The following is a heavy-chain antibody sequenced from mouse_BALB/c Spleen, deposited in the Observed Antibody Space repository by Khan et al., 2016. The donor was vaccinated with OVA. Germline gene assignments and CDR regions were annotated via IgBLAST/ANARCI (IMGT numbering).Heavy chain of an antibody. CDR3: ARGLVDYHAMDY. CDR1: GFTFSSYA. D-gene: IGHD2-2*01. V-gene: IGHV5-9-1*01. Sequence: EVELVESGGGLVKPGGSLKLSCSASGFTFSSYAMSWVRQTPEKRLELVATISSGGHYTFYPDSVKGRFTISRDNAGNILYRQMRRLRSEATAMYYCARGLVDYHAMDYWGQGTSVTVSS. J-gene: IGHJ4*01. CDR2: ISSGGHYT.